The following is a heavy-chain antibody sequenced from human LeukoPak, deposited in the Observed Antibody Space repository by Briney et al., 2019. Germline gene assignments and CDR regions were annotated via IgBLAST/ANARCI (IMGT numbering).Heavy chain of an antibody. V-gene: IGHV3-66*02. Sequence: GGSLRLSCAASGSTVSSNYMSWVRQAPGKGLEWVSVIYSGGSTYYADSVKGRFTISRDNSKNTLYLQMNSLRAEDTAVYYCARGGFLEWLYGMDVWGQGTTVTVSS. J-gene: IGHJ6*02. D-gene: IGHD3-3*01. CDR1: GSTVSSNY. CDR2: IYSGGST. CDR3: ARGGFLEWLYGMDV.